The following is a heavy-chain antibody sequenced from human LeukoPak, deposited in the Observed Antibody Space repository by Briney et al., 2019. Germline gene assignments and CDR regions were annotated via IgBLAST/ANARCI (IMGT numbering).Heavy chain of an antibody. CDR1: GFTFSSYW. Sequence: GGSLRLSCAASGFTFSSYWMSWVRQAPGKGLEWVANIKRDGSEKYFVDSVKGRFTISRDNAKNSLYLQMNSLRVEDTAVYYCARDPVYGSGSYLLFDYWGQGTLVTVSS. V-gene: IGHV3-7*01. CDR2: IKRDGSEK. D-gene: IGHD3-10*01. J-gene: IGHJ4*02. CDR3: ARDPVYGSGSYLLFDY.